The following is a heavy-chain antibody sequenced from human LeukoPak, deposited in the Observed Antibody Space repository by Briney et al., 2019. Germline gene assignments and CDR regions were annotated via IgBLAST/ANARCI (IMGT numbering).Heavy chain of an antibody. V-gene: IGHV3-53*01. Sequence: GGSLRLSCAASGFTVSRNYMSWVRQAPGKGLEWVSIIYSDGTTYYADSVKGRFTISRDNSKNTLYLQMNSLRAEDTAVYYCARGGWGKVSFGYWGQGTLVTVSS. D-gene: IGHD6-19*01. CDR1: GFTVSRNY. CDR3: ARGGWGKVSFGY. J-gene: IGHJ4*02. CDR2: IYSDGTT.